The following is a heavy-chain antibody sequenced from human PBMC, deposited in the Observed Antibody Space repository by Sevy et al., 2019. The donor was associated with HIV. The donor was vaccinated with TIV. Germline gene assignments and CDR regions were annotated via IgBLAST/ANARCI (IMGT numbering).Heavy chain of an antibody. J-gene: IGHJ3*02. Sequence: SETLSLTCTVSGGSISSYYWSWIRQPPGKGLEWIGYIYYSGSTNYNPSLKSRVTISVDTSKNQFSLKLSSVTAVDTAVYYCARAFILDDAFDIWGQGTMVTVSS. CDR3: ARAFILDDAFDI. V-gene: IGHV4-59*01. CDR2: IYYSGST. CDR1: GGSISSYY. D-gene: IGHD3-16*01.